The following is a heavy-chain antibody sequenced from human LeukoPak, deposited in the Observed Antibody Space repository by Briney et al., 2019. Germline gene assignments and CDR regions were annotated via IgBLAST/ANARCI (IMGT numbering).Heavy chain of an antibody. J-gene: IGHJ4*02. V-gene: IGHV1-2*02. CDR1: GYTFTGYY. CDR2: INPNSGGT. Sequence: ASVKDSCKASGYTFTGYYMHWVRQAPGQGLEWMGWINPNSGGTNYAQKFQGRVTMTRDTSISTAYMELSRLRSDDTAVYYCARVMWDGDYFDYWGQGTLVTVSS. D-gene: IGHD1-26*01. CDR3: ARVMWDGDYFDY.